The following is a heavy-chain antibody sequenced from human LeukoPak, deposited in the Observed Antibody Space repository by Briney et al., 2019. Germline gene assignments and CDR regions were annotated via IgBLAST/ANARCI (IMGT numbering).Heavy chain of an antibody. CDR2: IFYSGST. J-gene: IGHJ3*01. CDR3: ASGSKRWLQIVGDAFDF. CDR1: GVTMSNYD. Sequence: SETLCLTCTVSGVTMSNYDMSWVRQPPGKGLEWIGYIFYSGSTNYNPSLKSRVTISVDTSENQFYLKLSSVTAADTAVYYCASGSKRWLQIVGDAFDFWGQGTMVIVSS. D-gene: IGHD5-24*01. V-gene: IGHV4-59*08.